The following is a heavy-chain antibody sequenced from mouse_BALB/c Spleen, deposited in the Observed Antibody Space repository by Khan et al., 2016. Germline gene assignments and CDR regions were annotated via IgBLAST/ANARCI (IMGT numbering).Heavy chain of an antibody. D-gene: IGHD2-1*01. CDR3: NAIYYGSYIYFDC. CDR2: IDPENGDT. Sequence: VQLQQSGAELVKSGASVKLSCTASGFNIKDYYMHWVKQRPAQGLEWIGWIDPENGDTECAPKFQGKATVTADTSSNTAYLRLSSLTSKDTAVYYCNAIYYGSYIYFDCWSQGTTLTVSS. J-gene: IGHJ2*01. V-gene: IGHV14-4*02. CDR1: GFNIKDYY.